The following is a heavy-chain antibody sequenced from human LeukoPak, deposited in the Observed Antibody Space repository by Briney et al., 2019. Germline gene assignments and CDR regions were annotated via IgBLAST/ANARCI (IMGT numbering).Heavy chain of an antibody. CDR1: GYTFTIYE. Sequence: ASVKVSCKASGYTFTIYESNWVRQAPGQGLEWLGYISPDTGNTGYAQKFQGRVTMTRDTSISTTYMELSSLTSEDTAVYYCARGPRFDPWGQGTLVTVSS. J-gene: IGHJ5*02. CDR2: ISPDTGNT. V-gene: IGHV1-8*01. CDR3: ARGPRFDP.